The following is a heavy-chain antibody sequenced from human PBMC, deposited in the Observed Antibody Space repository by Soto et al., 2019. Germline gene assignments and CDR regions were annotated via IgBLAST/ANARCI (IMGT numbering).Heavy chain of an antibody. Sequence: ASVKVSCKASGGTFSSYAISWVRQAPGQGLEWMGGIIPIFGTANYAQKFQGRVTITADESTSTAYMELSSLRSEDTAVYYCARARDCSGGSCHDYYYYYGMDVWGQGTTVTVSS. D-gene: IGHD2-15*01. CDR3: ARARDCSGGSCHDYYYYYGMDV. J-gene: IGHJ6*02. CDR2: IIPIFGTA. V-gene: IGHV1-69*13. CDR1: GGTFSSYA.